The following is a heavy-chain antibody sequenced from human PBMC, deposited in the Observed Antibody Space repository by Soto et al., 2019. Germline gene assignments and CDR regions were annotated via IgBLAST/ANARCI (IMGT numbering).Heavy chain of an antibody. CDR3: ARSPNYYYYRFDV. D-gene: IGHD3-10*01. Sequence: NPSETLSLTCTVSGGSVSSGDYFWSWLRLSPGRRLEWIAYIYYSGSTNYNPSLKSRATISVDTSKSQVSLTLTSMTTADAALYYCARSPNYYYYRFDVWGQGTAVTVSS. CDR1: GGSVSSGDYF. J-gene: IGHJ6*02. V-gene: IGHV4-61*08. CDR2: IYYSGST.